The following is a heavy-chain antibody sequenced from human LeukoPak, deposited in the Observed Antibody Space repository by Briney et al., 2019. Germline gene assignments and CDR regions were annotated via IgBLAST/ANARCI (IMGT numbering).Heavy chain of an antibody. J-gene: IGHJ4*02. V-gene: IGHV1-18*01. Sequence: ASVKVSCKASGYTFTSYGISWVRQAPGQGLEWMGWISAYNGNTNYAQKLQGRVTMTTDTSTSTAYMELRSLRSDDTAVYYCARGRGMHYDSSERPLDYWGQGTLVTVSS. CDR2: ISAYNGNT. CDR3: ARGRGMHYDSSERPLDY. CDR1: GYTFTSYG. D-gene: IGHD3-22*01.